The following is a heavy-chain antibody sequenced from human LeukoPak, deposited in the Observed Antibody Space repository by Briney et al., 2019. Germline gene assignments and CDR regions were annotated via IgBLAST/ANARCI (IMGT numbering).Heavy chain of an antibody. CDR2: ISAYNGNT. D-gene: IGHD3-3*01. Sequence: ASVKVSCKASGYTFTSYGISWVGQAPGQGLEWMGWISAYNGNTNYAQKLQGRVTMTTDTSTSTAYMELRSLRSDDTAVYYCAITEYYDFWSGYLPDYWGQGTLVTVSS. CDR1: GYTFTSYG. V-gene: IGHV1-18*01. J-gene: IGHJ4*02. CDR3: AITEYYDFWSGYLPDY.